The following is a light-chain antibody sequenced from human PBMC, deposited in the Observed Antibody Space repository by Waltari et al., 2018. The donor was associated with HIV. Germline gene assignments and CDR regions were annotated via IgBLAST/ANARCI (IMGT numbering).Light chain of an antibody. J-gene: IGLJ3*02. CDR1: NLGHKY. V-gene: IGLV3-1*01. CDR2: QDT. Sequence: SYDLTQPPSVSVSSGQTATVTCSGVNLGHKYVSWYQQRSGQSPVLVIYQDTKRPPGIPERFFGFTSENTATLTINETQPLDEAHYSCQAWDSGTIVFGGGTSLTVL. CDR3: QAWDSGTIV.